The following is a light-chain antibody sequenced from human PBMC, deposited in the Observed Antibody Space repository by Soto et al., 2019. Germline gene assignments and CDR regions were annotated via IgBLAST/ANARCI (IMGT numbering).Light chain of an antibody. CDR1: QSVSSSY. J-gene: IGKJ4*01. CDR3: QQYGSSPT. Sequence: EIVLTQTPGTLPLSPGERATLSCRASQSVSSSYLAWYQQKPGQAPRLLLYGASSRATGIPDRFSGSGSGTAFTLTISRLEPEEFAVYYCQQYGSSPTFGGGTKVEIK. V-gene: IGKV3-20*01. CDR2: GAS.